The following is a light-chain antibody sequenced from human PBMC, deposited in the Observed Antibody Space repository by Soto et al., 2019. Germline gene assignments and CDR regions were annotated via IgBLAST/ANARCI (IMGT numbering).Light chain of an antibody. CDR3: QQYNNWPWT. CDR2: GAS. J-gene: IGKJ1*01. Sequence: EIVMTQSPATLSVSRGDGATLSCRASQSVSSNLAWYQQKPGQAPRLLIYGASTRATGVPARFSGSGSGTEFTLTISSLQSEDFAVYYCQQYNNWPWTFGQGTKVDI. CDR1: QSVSSN. V-gene: IGKV3-15*01.